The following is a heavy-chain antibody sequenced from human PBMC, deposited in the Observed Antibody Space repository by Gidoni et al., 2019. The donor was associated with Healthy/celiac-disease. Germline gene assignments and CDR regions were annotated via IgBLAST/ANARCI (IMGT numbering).Heavy chain of an antibody. CDR3: TTGVTAYSGYDSDY. V-gene: IGHV3-15*01. CDR1: GFTFSNAW. Sequence: EVQLVESGGGLVKPGGSLRLSWAASGFTFSNAWMGWVRQAPGKGLEWVGRIKSKTDGGTTDYAATVKGRFTISRDDSKNTLYLQMNSLKTEDTAVYYCTTGVTAYSGYDSDYWGQGTLVTVSS. J-gene: IGHJ4*02. CDR2: IKSKTDGGTT. D-gene: IGHD5-12*01.